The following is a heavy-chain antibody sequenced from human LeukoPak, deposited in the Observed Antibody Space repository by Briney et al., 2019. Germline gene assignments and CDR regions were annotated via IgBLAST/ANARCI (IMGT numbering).Heavy chain of an antibody. J-gene: IGHJ4*02. CDR1: GFIFTSYA. CDR3: ARLLGDSAAFEY. CDR2: ISDSGGST. D-gene: IGHD4-17*01. Sequence: GGSLRLSCAASGFIFTSYAMSWVRQAPGKGLEWVSAISDSGGSTYYADSVKGRFTISRDNSKNTLYLQMNSLRAEDTAVYYCARLLGDSAAFEYWGQGTLVTVSS. V-gene: IGHV3-23*01.